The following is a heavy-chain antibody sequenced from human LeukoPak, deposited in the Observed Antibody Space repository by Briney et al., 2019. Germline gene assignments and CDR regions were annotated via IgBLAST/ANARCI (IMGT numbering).Heavy chain of an antibody. D-gene: IGHD3-10*01. CDR2: INPNSGGT. Sequence: ASVKVSCKTSGYTFTNYGITWVRQAPGQGLEWMGWINPNSGGTNYAQKFQGRVTMTRDTSISTAYMELSSLRSDDTAVYYCATDREGARQNCFDPWGQGTLVTVSS. J-gene: IGHJ5*02. CDR3: ATDREGARQNCFDP. V-gene: IGHV1-2*02. CDR1: GYTFTNYG.